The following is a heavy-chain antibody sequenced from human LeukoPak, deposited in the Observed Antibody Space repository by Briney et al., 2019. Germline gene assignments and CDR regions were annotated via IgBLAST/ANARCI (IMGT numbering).Heavy chain of an antibody. Sequence: GRSLRLSCAASGFTFDDYAMHWVRQAPGKGQEWVSGISWNRGSIGYADSVKGRFTISRDNAKNSLYLQMNSLRAEDTALYYCAKDISSGNVPYYYYGMDVWGQGTTVTVSS. D-gene: IGHD3-10*01. CDR3: AKDISSGNVPYYYYGMDV. V-gene: IGHV3-9*01. CDR2: ISWNRGSI. J-gene: IGHJ6*02. CDR1: GFTFDDYA.